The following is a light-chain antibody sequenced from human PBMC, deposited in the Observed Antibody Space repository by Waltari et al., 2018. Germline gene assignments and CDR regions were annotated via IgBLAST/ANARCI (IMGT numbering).Light chain of an antibody. CDR3: QQYDISPLT. J-gene: IGKJ4*01. CDR1: QTVWTTY. V-gene: IGKV3-20*01. CDR2: CAA. Sequence: EIVLTQSPGTLSLSPGERATLSCRASQTVWTTYLAWYQQKPGQAPTLLIYCAASRATGIPDRFSGSGSGTDFSLTISSLEPEDFAVYYCQQYDISPLTFGGGTRVEIK.